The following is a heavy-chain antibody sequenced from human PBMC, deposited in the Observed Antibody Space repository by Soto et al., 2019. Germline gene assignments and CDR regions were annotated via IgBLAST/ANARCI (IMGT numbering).Heavy chain of an antibody. Sequence: QVQLVQSGAEVKKPGASVKVSCEASGYTVTSYGISWVRQAPGQGLEWMGWISAYNGNTNYAQKLQGRVTMTTDTSTSTAYMELRSLRSDDTAVYYCARDPGGWYENGQFDYWGQGTLVTVSS. D-gene: IGHD6-19*01. J-gene: IGHJ4*02. CDR3: ARDPGGWYENGQFDY. V-gene: IGHV1-18*01. CDR2: ISAYNGNT. CDR1: GYTVTSYG.